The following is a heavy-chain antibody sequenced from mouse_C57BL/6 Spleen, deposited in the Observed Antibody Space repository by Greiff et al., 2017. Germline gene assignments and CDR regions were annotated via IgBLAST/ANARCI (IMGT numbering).Heavy chain of an antibody. D-gene: IGHD1-1*01. CDR2: IHPNSGST. J-gene: IGHJ2*01. V-gene: IGHV1-64*01. Sequence: QVQLQQPGAELVKPGASVQLSCKASGYTFTSYWMPWVKQRPGHGLAWIGLIHPNSGSTNYNEKFKSQATLTVDNVYRTAYMQFRRLRSEDSEVYYWERSITTVVATRVYFDYWGQGTTLTVSS. CDR1: GYTFTSYW. CDR3: ERSITTVVATRVYFDY.